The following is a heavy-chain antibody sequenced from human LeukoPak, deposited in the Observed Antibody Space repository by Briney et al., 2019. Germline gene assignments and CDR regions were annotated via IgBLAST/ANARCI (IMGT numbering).Heavy chain of an antibody. CDR2: IYYSGSA. D-gene: IGHD3-10*01. J-gene: IGHJ5*02. CDR1: GGSVSSGSYY. Sequence: SETLSLTCTVSGGSVSSGSYYWSWIRQPPGKGLVWIGYIYYSGSAKYYPSLKSRVTISVDTSKHQFSLKLTSVTAADTAVYYCARGFGDWGLSWFDPWGQGTLVTVSS. V-gene: IGHV4-61*01. CDR3: ARGFGDWGLSWFDP.